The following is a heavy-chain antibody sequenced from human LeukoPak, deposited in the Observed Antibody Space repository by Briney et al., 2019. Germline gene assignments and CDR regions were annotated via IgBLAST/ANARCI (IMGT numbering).Heavy chain of an antibody. Sequence: ASVNVSCKASGYTFTSYGISWVRQAPGQGLEWMGWISAYNGNTNYAQKLQGRVTMTTDTSTSTAYMELRSLRSDDTAVYYCARANYGLLGSYYFDYWGQGTLVTVSS. CDR2: ISAYNGNT. CDR1: GYTFTSYG. CDR3: ARANYGLLGSYYFDY. V-gene: IGHV1-18*01. D-gene: IGHD4-17*01. J-gene: IGHJ4*02.